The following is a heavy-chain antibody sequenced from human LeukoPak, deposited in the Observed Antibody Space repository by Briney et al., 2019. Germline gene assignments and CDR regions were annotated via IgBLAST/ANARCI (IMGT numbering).Heavy chain of an antibody. Sequence: GGSLRLSCAASGFTFSSYAMSWVRRAPGKGLEWVSAISGSGGSTYYADSVKGRFTISRDNSKNTLYLQMNSLRAEDTAVYYCAKFRVTFGGVIARDAFDIWGQGTMVTVSS. CDR3: AKFRVTFGGVIARDAFDI. V-gene: IGHV3-23*01. CDR2: ISGSGGST. CDR1: GFTFSSYA. J-gene: IGHJ3*02. D-gene: IGHD3-16*02.